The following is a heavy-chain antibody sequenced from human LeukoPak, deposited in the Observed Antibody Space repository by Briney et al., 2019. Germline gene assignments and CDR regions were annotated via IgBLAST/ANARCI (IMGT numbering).Heavy chain of an antibody. CDR3: ARDTYDSGSDAFDI. CDR2: INPNSGGT. J-gene: IGHJ3*02. CDR1: GYTFTGYY. Sequence: ASVKVSCKASGYTFTGYYMHWVRPAPGQGLEWMGRINPNSGGTNYAQKFQGRVTMTRDTSISTAYMELRSLRSDDTAVYYCARDTYDSGSDAFDIWGQGTMVTVSS. D-gene: IGHD1-26*01. V-gene: IGHV1-2*06.